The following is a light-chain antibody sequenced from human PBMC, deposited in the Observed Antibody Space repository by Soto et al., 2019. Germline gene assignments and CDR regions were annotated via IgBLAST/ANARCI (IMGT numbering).Light chain of an antibody. V-gene: IGKV1-5*01. Sequence: NVINPSPSTXPEKEGYTVPTPCRDSQSISNWLAWYQKKPGXAXXLLIYHDYTLESALPSRFSGSGYGTELNLTRSSLKPDDFATYYFPEDIIYSVGQGTKVDI. CDR2: HDY. CDR1: QSISNW. J-gene: IGKJ1*01. CDR3: PEDIIYS.